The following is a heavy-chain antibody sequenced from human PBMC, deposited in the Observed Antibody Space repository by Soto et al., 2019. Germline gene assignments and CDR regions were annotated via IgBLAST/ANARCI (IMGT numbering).Heavy chain of an antibody. CDR3: ATVRPSLGGTGRGAMDV. V-gene: IGHV3-23*01. D-gene: IGHD3-16*01. J-gene: IGHJ6*02. CDR2: ITGFGSTT. Sequence: EVQLLESGGGLVQPGGSLSLSCAASGFTFKTFAMSWVRQAPGKGLEWVAAITGFGSTTYYADSLQGRFTVSRDNSNDTLYLHMDSLRADDTAVYYCATVRPSLGGTGRGAMDVWGQGTTVTVSS. CDR1: GFTFKTFA.